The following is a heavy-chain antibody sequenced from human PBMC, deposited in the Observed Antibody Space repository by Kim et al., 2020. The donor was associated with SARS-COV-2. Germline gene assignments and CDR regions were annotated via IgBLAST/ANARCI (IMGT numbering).Heavy chain of an antibody. CDR3: ARDSKIFGVVIIFEILMDV. J-gene: IGHJ6*02. CDR1: GFTFSSYS. D-gene: IGHD3-3*01. V-gene: IGHV3-48*02. Sequence: GGSLRLSCAASGFTFSSYSMNWVRQAPGKGLEWVSYISSSSSTIYYADSVKGRFTISRDNAKNSLYLQMNSLRDEDTAVYYCARDSKIFGVVIIFEILMDVWGQGTTVTVSS. CDR2: ISSSSSTI.